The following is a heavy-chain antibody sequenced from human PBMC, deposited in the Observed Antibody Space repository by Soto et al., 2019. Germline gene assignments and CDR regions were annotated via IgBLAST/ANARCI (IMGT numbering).Heavy chain of an antibody. CDR2: IYYSGST. J-gene: IGHJ6*02. V-gene: IGHV4-39*01. CDR3: ARQQRDIVGDTLDGMDV. CDR1: GGSISSSSYY. D-gene: IGHD1-26*01. Sequence: SETLSLTCTVSGGSISSSSYYWGWIRQPPGKGLEWIGSIYYSGSTYYNPSLKSRVTISVDTSKKQFSLKLSSVTAADTAVYYCARQQRDIVGDTLDGMDVWGQGTTVTVSS.